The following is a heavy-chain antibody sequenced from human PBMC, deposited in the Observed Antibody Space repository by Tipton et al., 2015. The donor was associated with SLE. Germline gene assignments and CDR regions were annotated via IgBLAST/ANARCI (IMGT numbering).Heavy chain of an antibody. J-gene: IGHJ4*02. Sequence: LRLSCSVSGGSISSGSYYWTWIRQPAGKGLEWIGLIFTSGTTDHNPSLKSRITISIDKSETHFSLKLSSVTAAVTAVYYWARHVGAGGAWSMFDYWGQGTLVTVSS. CDR2: IFTSGTT. CDR1: GGSISSGSYY. V-gene: IGHV4-61*02. D-gene: IGHD2/OR15-2a*01. CDR3: ARHVGAGGAWSMFDY.